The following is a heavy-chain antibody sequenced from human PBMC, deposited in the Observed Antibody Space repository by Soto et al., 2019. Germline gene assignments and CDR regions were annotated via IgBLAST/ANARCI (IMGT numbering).Heavy chain of an antibody. CDR2: IYYSGST. D-gene: IGHD4-4*01. J-gene: IGHJ5*02. Sequence: SETLSLTCTVSGGSISSSSYYWGWIRQPPGKGLEWIGSIYYSGSTYYNPSLKSRVTISVDTSKNQFSLKLSSVTAADTAVYYCATEGTTVTTAWFDPWGQGTLVTVSS. CDR1: GGSISSSSYY. CDR3: ATEGTTVTTAWFDP. V-gene: IGHV4-39*02.